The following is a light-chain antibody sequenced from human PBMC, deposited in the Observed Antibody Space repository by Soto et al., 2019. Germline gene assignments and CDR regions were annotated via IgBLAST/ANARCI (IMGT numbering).Light chain of an antibody. V-gene: IGKV1-27*01. Sequence: DIQMTQSPSSLSASVGDRVTISCRASQAIRNSLAWYQQKPGSLPNLLIYAASTLQSGVPSRFSGSGSGTDFTLTISSLQPEDVATYFCQKYSSAPTVGGGTKVEIK. CDR1: QAIRNS. CDR3: QKYSSAPT. J-gene: IGKJ4*01. CDR2: AAS.